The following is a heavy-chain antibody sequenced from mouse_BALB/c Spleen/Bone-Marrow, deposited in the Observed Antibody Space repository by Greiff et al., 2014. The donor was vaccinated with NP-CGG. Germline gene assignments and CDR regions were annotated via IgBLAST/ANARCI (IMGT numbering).Heavy chain of an antibody. CDR3: AREDDSYAMDY. CDR2: IWAGGST. J-gene: IGHJ4*01. CDR1: GFSLTSYS. V-gene: IGHV2-9*02. Sequence: VQGVESGPGLVAPSQSLSITCTVSGFSLTSYSVHWVRQPPGKGLEWLGVIWAGGSTNYNSALMSRLSISKDNSKSQVFLKMSSLQTDDTAMFYCAREDDSYAMDYWRQGTSVTVSS.